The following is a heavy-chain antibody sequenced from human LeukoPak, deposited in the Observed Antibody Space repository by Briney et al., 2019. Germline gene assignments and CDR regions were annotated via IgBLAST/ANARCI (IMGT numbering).Heavy chain of an antibody. D-gene: IGHD6-6*01. J-gene: IGHJ4*02. CDR2: INHSGIT. Sequence: SETLSLTCAVYGGSFSGYYWTWIRQPPGKGLEWIGEINHSGITNYNPSLKSRVTISVDTSKNQFSLKLTSVTAADTAVYYCARRHFGSSLRDYWGQGTLVTVSS. CDR1: GGSFSGYY. CDR3: ARRHFGSSLRDY. V-gene: IGHV4-34*01.